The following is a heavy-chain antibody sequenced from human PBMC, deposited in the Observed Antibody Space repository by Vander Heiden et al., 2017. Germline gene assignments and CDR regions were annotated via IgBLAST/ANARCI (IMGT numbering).Heavy chain of an antibody. CDR2: ISGRSDYP. V-gene: IGHV3-23*01. J-gene: IGHJ5*02. D-gene: IGHD1-1*01. CDR3: EKGGGTRLCDT. CDR1: GFTFRDYD. Sequence: EVQLLESGGGFLQPGGSLRLSCAASGFTFRDYDISWVRHAPRNGLEWVSRISGRSDYPLFADAVKGRVSISRDNSKKFLFMTINSLRGDDTDVEDCEKGGGTRLCDTWGQGSRGTVSS.